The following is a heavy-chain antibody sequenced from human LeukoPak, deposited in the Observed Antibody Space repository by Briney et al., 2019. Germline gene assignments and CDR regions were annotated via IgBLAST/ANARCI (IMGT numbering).Heavy chain of an antibody. CDR3: ARVVSYYGSSYRLLDL. CDR2: IWFDGSNK. CDR1: GFTFSSYG. D-gene: IGHD3-10*01. Sequence: GRSLRLSCAASGFTFSSYGMHWVRQAPGKGLEWVALIWFDGSNKHYADSVKGRFTISRDNSKNTMYLQMDSLRAEDTAVYYCARVVSYYGSSYRLLDLWGRGTLVTVSS. J-gene: IGHJ2*01. V-gene: IGHV3-33*01.